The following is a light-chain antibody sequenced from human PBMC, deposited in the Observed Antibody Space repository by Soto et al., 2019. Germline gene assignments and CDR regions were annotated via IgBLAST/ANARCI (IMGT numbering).Light chain of an antibody. J-gene: IGLJ2*01. CDR2: DDS. V-gene: IGLV3-21*02. CDR1: NIGSKS. CDR3: QVWDSGPDHVV. Sequence: SYEQTQAPSMSVAPGQTATITCGGNNIGSKSVQWYQQKSGQAPVLVVYDDSDRPSGIPERFSGSNSGNTATLTISRVEAEDEADYSCQVWDSGPDHVVFGGGSQLTVL.